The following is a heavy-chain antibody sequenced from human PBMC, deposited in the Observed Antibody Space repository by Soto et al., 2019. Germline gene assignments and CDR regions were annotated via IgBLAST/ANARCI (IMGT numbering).Heavy chain of an antibody. CDR2: ISYSGTT. CDR1: GGSISSSPSY. D-gene: IGHD7-27*01. V-gene: IGHV4-39*01. Sequence: PSETLSLTCTVSGGSISSSPSYWGWIRQPPGKGLEWIAIISYSGTTYYTPSLRSRVTISPDTSKNQFSLSLTSVTAADTAVYYCARGPSGDKVHYWGQGALVTVSS. CDR3: ARGPSGDKVHY. J-gene: IGHJ4*02.